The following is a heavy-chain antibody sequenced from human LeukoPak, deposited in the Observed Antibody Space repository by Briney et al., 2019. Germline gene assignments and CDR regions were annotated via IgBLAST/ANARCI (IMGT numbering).Heavy chain of an antibody. CDR3: AREGLSDFWSGYYSDWYFDL. Sequence: TSETLSLTCTVSGGSISSYYWSWIRQPPGKGLEWIGYIYYSGSTNYNPSLKSRVTISVDTSKNQFSLKLSSVTAADTAVYYCAREGLSDFWSGYYSDWYFDLWGRGTLVTVSS. CDR1: GGSISSYY. D-gene: IGHD3-3*01. J-gene: IGHJ2*01. CDR2: IYYSGST. V-gene: IGHV4-59*01.